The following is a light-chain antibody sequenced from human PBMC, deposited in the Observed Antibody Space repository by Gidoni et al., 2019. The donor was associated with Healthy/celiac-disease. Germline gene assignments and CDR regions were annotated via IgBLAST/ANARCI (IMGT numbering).Light chain of an antibody. J-gene: IGKJ4*01. CDR3: QQYGSSPRALT. V-gene: IGKV3-20*01. CDR1: QSVSSSY. CDR2: GAS. Sequence: EIVLTQSPGPLSLSPGERATLSCRASQSVSSSYLAWYQQKPGQAPRLLIYGASSRATGIPDRFSGSGSGTDFTLTISRLEPEDFAVYYCQQYGSSPRALTFGGXTKVEIK.